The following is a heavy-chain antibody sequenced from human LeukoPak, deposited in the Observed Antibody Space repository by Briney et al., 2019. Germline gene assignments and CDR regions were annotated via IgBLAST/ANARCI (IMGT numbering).Heavy chain of an antibody. CDR3: AAAAYSSGWYPAAY. V-gene: IGHV1-58*02. D-gene: IGHD6-19*01. CDR2: IVVGSGNT. Sequence: SVKVSCKASGFTFTSSAMQWVRQARGQRLEWIGWIVVGSGNTNYAQKFQERVTITRDMSTSTAYMELSSLRSEDTAVYYCAAAAYSSGWYPAAYWGQGTLVTVSS. J-gene: IGHJ4*02. CDR1: GFTFTSSA.